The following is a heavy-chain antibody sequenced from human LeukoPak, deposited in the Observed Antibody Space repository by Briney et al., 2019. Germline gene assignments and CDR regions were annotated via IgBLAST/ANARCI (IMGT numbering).Heavy chain of an antibody. V-gene: IGHV3-30*18. J-gene: IGHJ4*02. CDR1: GFTFSSYG. CDR3: AKDAPGYSYGKDY. Sequence: PGGSLRLSCAASGFTFSSYGMHWVRQAPGKGLEWVAVISYDGSNKYYADSVKGRFTISRDNSKNTLYLQMNSLRAEDTAVYYCAKDAPGYSYGKDYWGQGTLVTVSS. D-gene: IGHD5-18*01. CDR2: ISYDGSNK.